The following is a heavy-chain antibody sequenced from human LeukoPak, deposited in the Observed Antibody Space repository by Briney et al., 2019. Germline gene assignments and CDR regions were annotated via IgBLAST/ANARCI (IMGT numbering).Heavy chain of an antibody. CDR2: IYPGDSDT. V-gene: IGHV5-51*01. CDR3: ARRSHITMVRGVITHAFDI. Sequence: GESLKISCKGSGYSFASYWIGWVRQMPGKGLEWMGIIYPGDSDTRYSPSFQGQVTISADKSISTAYLQWSSLKASDTAMYYCARRSHITMVRGVITHAFDIWGQGTMVTVSS. J-gene: IGHJ3*02. CDR1: GYSFASYW. D-gene: IGHD3-10*01.